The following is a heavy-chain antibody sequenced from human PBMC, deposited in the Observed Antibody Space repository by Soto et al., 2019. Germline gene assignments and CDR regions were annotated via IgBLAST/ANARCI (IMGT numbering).Heavy chain of an antibody. D-gene: IGHD6-25*01. CDR1: GFTFSSYA. J-gene: IGHJ5*02. Sequence: GGSLRLSCAASGFTFSSYAMSWVRQAPGKGLEWVSAISGSGGSTYYADSVKGRFTISRDNSKNTLYLQMNSLRAEDTAVYYCAKDPKPMHPRWSIGAVEINGYDPWSQGTLVTVAS. CDR3: AKDPKPMHPRWSIGAVEINGYDP. CDR2: ISGSGGST. V-gene: IGHV3-23*01.